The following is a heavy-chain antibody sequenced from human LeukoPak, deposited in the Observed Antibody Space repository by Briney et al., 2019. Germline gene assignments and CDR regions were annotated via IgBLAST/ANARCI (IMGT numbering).Heavy chain of an antibody. CDR3: AKHYGDLHIDY. D-gene: IGHD4-17*01. Sequence: PGGSLRLSCAASGFTFSNYAMNWVRQAPGKGLEWVSSISDSGGSTYYADSVKGRFTISRDNSKNTLYLQMNSLRAEDTAVYYCAKHYGDLHIDYWGQGTLVTVSS. V-gene: IGHV3-23*01. CDR1: GFTFSNYA. J-gene: IGHJ4*02. CDR2: ISDSGGST.